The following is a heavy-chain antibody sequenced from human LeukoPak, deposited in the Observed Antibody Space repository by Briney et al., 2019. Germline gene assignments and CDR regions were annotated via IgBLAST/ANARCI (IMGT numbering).Heavy chain of an antibody. CDR2: IRYDGGDK. Sequence: TGGSLRLSCAASGFTFTIYGMHWVRQAPGKGLEWVAFIRYDGGDKYYADSVKGRFTISRDDSKNTLYLQMNSLRAEDTAVYYCAKNQFSSWYYFDYWGQGTLVTVSS. J-gene: IGHJ4*02. CDR3: AKNQFSSWYYFDY. D-gene: IGHD2-2*01. V-gene: IGHV3-30*02. CDR1: GFTFTIYG.